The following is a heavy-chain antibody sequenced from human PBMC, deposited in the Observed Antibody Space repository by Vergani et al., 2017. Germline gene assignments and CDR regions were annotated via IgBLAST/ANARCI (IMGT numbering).Heavy chain of an antibody. Sequence: QVQLQQSGPGLVKPSQTLSLTCAISGDSVSSNSAAWNWIRQSPSRGLEWLGRTYYRSKWYNDYAVSVKSRITINPDTSKNQFSLQLNSVTPEDTAVYYCARARWYCSSTSCYTRWVDPWGQGILVTVSS. CDR2: TYYRSKWYN. CDR1: GDSVSSNSAA. CDR3: ARARWYCSSTSCYTRWVDP. V-gene: IGHV6-1*01. J-gene: IGHJ5*02. D-gene: IGHD2-2*02.